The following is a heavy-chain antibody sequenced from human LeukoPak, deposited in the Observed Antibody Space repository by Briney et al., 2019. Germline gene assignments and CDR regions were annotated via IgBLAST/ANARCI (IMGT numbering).Heavy chain of an antibody. J-gene: IGHJ4*02. CDR3: TRDPILGAPDYFDY. D-gene: IGHD1-26*01. CDR1: GFTFSSYS. Sequence: GGSLRLSCAASGFTFSSYSMNWVRQAPGKGLEWVSSISSSSSYIYYADSVKGRFTISRDNAKNTMYLQMNNLREEDTAVYYCTRDPILGAPDYFDYWGQGTLVTVSS. V-gene: IGHV3-21*01. CDR2: ISSSSSYI.